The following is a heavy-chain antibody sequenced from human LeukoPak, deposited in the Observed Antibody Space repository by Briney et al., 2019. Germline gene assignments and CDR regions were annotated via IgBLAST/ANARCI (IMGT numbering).Heavy chain of an antibody. Sequence: GGSLRLSCAASGFTFSSYAMHWVRQAPGQGLEYVSSISTDGGSTYYANSVKGRFTISRDNSKNTLYLQMGSLRAEDMAVYYWGRGGGYGSGSYYNMNFWGQGTLVTVSS. CDR1: GFTFSSYA. V-gene: IGHV3-64*01. CDR3: GRGGGYGSGSYYNMNF. CDR2: ISTDGGST. D-gene: IGHD3-10*01. J-gene: IGHJ4*02.